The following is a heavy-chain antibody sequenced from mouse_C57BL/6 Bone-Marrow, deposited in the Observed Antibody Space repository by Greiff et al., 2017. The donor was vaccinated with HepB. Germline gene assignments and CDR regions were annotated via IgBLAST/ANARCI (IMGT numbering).Heavy chain of an antibody. CDR3: ARSHYYGSSYDSFGY. CDR2: ISDGGSYT. J-gene: IGHJ2*01. Sequence: EVMLVESGGGLVKPGGSLKLSCAASGFTLSSYAMSWVRQTPEKRLEWVATISDGGSYTYYPDNVKGRFTISRDNAKNNLYLQMSHLKSDETNMYYCARSHYYGSSYDSFGYWGQGTTLTVSS. D-gene: IGHD1-1*01. CDR1: GFTLSSYA. V-gene: IGHV5-4*03.